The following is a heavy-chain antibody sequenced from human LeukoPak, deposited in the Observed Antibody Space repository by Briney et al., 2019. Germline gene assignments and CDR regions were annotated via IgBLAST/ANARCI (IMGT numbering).Heavy chain of an antibody. J-gene: IGHJ4*02. V-gene: IGHV4-34*01. CDR1: GGSFSGYY. Sequence: SETLSLTCAVNGGSFSGYYWSWIRQPPGKGLEWIGEINHSGSTNYNPSLKSRVTISVDTSKNQFSLKLSSVTAADTAVYYCARGSIAAVRRYYFDYWGQGTLVTVSS. CDR2: INHSGST. D-gene: IGHD6-13*01. CDR3: ARGSIAAVRRYYFDY.